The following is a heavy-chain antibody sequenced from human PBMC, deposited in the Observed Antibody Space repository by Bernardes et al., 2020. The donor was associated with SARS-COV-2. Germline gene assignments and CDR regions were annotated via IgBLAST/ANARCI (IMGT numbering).Heavy chain of an antibody. Sequence: SETLSLTCTVSGCSVTSSCYYWIWIRQHPGKGLVWIWYIYYSGITFYNPSLKSRFTISVDTSKNMFSLNLTSVTAADTAVYYCAREGTNWGQGVLVTVSS. CDR2: IYYSGIT. CDR3: AREGTN. CDR1: GCSVTSSCYY. J-gene: IGHJ4*02. V-gene: IGHV4-31*03. D-gene: IGHD1-1*01.